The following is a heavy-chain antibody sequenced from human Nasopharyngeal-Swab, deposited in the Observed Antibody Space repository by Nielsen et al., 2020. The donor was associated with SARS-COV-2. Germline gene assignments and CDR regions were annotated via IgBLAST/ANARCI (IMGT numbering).Heavy chain of an antibody. CDR2: IYSGGST. V-gene: IGHV3-66*01. J-gene: IGHJ5*02. CDR3: ARDIYCSSTSCHNTGGTWFDP. Sequence: GGSLRLSCAASGFTVSSNYMSWVRQAPGKGLEWVSVIYSGGSTYYADSVKGRFTISRDNSKNTLYLQMNSRRAEDTAVYYCARDIYCSSTSCHNTGGTWFDPWGQGTLVTVSS. D-gene: IGHD2-2*01. CDR1: GFTVSSNY.